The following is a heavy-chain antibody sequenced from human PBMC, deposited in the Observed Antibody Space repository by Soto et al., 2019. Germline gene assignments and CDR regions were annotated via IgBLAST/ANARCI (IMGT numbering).Heavy chain of an antibody. D-gene: IGHD5-18*01. CDR2: ISGSAGRT. V-gene: IGHV3-23*01. J-gene: IGHJ6*02. CDR1: GFTFTSYA. Sequence: VQLLESGGGLVQPGGSLRLSCAASGFTFTSYAMSWVRQAPGKGLEWVSIISGSAGRTYYADSVKGRFIISRDNSKNTLYLQMNSLRAEDTAVYFCAKVNSARVFYFGLDVRGQGTTVTVSS. CDR3: AKVNSARVFYFGLDV.